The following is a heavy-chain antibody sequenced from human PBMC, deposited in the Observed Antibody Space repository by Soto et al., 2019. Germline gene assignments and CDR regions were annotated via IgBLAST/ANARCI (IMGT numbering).Heavy chain of an antibody. J-gene: IGHJ6*02. CDR3: ARPGRFGERTYYYGMDV. CDR1: GFAFIDYY. V-gene: IGHV3-11*06. D-gene: IGHD3-10*01. Sequence: GGSLRLSCAASGFAFIDYYMTWSGHSPGKGLEWVSYISSSSSYTNYADSVKGRFTISRDNAKNSLYLQMNSLRAEDTAVYYCARPGRFGERTYYYGMDVWGQGTTVTVS. CDR2: ISSSSSYT.